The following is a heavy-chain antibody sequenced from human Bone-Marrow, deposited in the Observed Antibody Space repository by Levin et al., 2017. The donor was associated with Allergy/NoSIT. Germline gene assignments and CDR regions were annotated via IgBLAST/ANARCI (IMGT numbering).Heavy chain of an antibody. Sequence: GGSLRLSCAASGFTFSNYAMSWVRQAPGQGLEWVSSIIHGDITYYADSVRGRFTVSRDNSKNTLYLEMSSLRAEDAAVYYCAKFSFVYRGNYFDYWGQGTLVTVSS. CDR3: AKFSFVYRGNYFDY. CDR2: IIHGDIT. V-gene: IGHV3-23*01. CDR1: GFTFSNYA. D-gene: IGHD3-16*02. J-gene: IGHJ4*02.